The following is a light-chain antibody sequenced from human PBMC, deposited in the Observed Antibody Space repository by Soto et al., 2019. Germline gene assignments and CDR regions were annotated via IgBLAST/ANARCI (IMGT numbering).Light chain of an antibody. V-gene: IGLV2-23*01. CDR1: SSDVGSYNL. CDR2: EGS. CDR3: CSYAGSSIHVV. Sequence: QSALTQPASVSGSPGQSITISCTGTSSDVGSYNLVSWYQQHPGKAPKLMIYEGSKRPSGVPNLFSGSKSGNTASLTISGLQAEDEADYHCCSYAGSSIHVVFGGGTKVTVL. J-gene: IGLJ2*01.